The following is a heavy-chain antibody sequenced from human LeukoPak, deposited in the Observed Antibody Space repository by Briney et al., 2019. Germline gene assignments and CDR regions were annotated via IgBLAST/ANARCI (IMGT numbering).Heavy chain of an antibody. CDR3: AKSRSGELY. Sequence: GGSLRLSCAASGFTFSSYAMSWVRQAPGKGLEWVSTITDSGGNTYYTDSVKGRFTISRDNSKSTLYLRMNSLRAEDTAVYYCAKSRSGELYWGQGTLVTVSS. V-gene: IGHV3-23*01. CDR2: ITDSGGNT. CDR1: GFTFSSYA. D-gene: IGHD1-26*01. J-gene: IGHJ4*02.